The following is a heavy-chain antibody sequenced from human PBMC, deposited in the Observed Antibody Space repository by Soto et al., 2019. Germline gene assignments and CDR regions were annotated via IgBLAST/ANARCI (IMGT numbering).Heavy chain of an antibody. CDR1: GGTISSYA. D-gene: IGHD3-9*01. CDR2: IIPIFGTA. V-gene: IGHV1-69*13. J-gene: IGHJ6*02. Sequence: SVKVSCKASGGTISSYAIGRVRQAPGQGLEWMGGIIPIFGTAIYAQRLQGRVTITADESTSTAYMELSSLRSEDTAVYYCARALRYFDWLLPDYYYYGMDVWGQGTTGTVS. CDR3: ARALRYFDWLLPDYYYYGMDV.